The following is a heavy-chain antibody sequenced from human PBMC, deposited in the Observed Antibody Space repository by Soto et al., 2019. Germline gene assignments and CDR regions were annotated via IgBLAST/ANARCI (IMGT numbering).Heavy chain of an antibody. CDR3: ARVHCSGGSCYPRLGMDV. Sequence: QVQLVQSGAEVKKPGSSVKVSCKASGGTFSSYAISWVRQAPGQGLEWMGGIIPIFGTATYAQKFQGRVTITADESTSTAYMELSSLRSEDTAVYYCARVHCSGGSCYPRLGMDVWGQGTTVTVSS. D-gene: IGHD2-15*01. CDR1: GGTFSSYA. CDR2: IIPIFGTA. V-gene: IGHV1-69*01. J-gene: IGHJ6*02.